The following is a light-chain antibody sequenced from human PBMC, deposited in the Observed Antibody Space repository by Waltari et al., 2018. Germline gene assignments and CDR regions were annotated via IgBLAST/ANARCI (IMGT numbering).Light chain of an antibody. Sequence: EIVLTQSPATLSLSPGETATLSCRASQSVGTYLAWYQQKPGQAPRLLIYDASNRATGIPARFRGSWSGTDFTLTISSLEAEDFAVYYCQQRSSWTPHTFGPGARLEIK. CDR1: QSVGTY. J-gene: IGKJ2*01. CDR2: DAS. CDR3: QQRSSWTPHT. V-gene: IGKV3-11*01.